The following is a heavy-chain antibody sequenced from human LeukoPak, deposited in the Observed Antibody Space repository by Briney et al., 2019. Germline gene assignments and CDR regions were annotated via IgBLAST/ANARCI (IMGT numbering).Heavy chain of an antibody. CDR1: GGSISSHY. Sequence: SETLSLTCTVSGGSISSHYWSWVRQPPGKGLEWIGYIYYSGSTNYNPSLKCRVTRSVDTSKNQFPLKLSSVTAADTAVYYWARVEIAARPSYYYYMDVWGKGTTVTVSS. CDR3: ARVEIAARPSYYYYMDV. D-gene: IGHD6-6*01. J-gene: IGHJ6*03. V-gene: IGHV4-59*11. CDR2: IYYSGST.